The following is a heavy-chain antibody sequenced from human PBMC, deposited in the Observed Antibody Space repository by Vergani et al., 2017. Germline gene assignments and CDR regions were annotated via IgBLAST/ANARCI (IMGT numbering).Heavy chain of an antibody. Sequence: EVQLVESGGGLVKPGGSLRLSCAASGFTFSSYSMNWVRQAPGKGLEWVSSISSSSSYIYYADSVKGRFTTSRDNAKNSLYLQMNSLRAEDTAVYYCASGYCSSTSCYGDDMVGYWGQGTLVTVSS. CDR3: ASGYCSSTSCYGDDMVGY. V-gene: IGHV3-21*01. CDR1: GFTFSSYS. J-gene: IGHJ4*02. D-gene: IGHD2-2*01. CDR2: ISSSSSYI.